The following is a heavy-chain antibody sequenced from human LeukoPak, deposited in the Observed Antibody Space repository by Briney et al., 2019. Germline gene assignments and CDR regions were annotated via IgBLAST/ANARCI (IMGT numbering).Heavy chain of an antibody. V-gene: IGHV4-39*01. CDR3: ASEVGATQD. D-gene: IGHD1-26*01. Sequence: MSSETLSLTCTVSGGSISSSSYYWGWIRQPPGKGLEWIGSIYYSGSTYYNPSLKSRVTISVDTSKNQFSLKLSSVTAADTAVYYCASEVGATQDWGQGTLATVSS. CDR2: IYYSGST. CDR1: GGSISSSSYY. J-gene: IGHJ4*02.